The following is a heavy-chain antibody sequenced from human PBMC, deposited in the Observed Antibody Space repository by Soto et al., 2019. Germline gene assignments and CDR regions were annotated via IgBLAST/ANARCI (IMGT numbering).Heavy chain of an antibody. CDR2: ISAYNGNT. V-gene: IGHV1-18*01. CDR1: GYTFTSYG. J-gene: IGHJ3*02. D-gene: IGHD3-10*01. Sequence: QVQLVQSGAEVKKPGASVKVSCKASGYTFTSYGISWVRQAPGQGLEWMGWISAYNGNTNYAQKLQGRVTMTTDTXXSXAXXEMRSLRSDDTAVYYCAREGGLLLWCGELDDAFDIWGQGTMVTVSS. CDR3: AREGGLLLWCGELDDAFDI.